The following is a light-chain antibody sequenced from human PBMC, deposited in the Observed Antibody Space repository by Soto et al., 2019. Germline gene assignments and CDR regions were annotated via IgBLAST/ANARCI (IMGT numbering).Light chain of an antibody. Sequence: DIVMTQSPDSLAVSLGERATINCKSSQSVLYSSNNKDYLVWYQQKPGQPPKLLIYWASTRESGVPDRFSGSGSGTDFTLIISSLQAEDVAVYYCQQYYSTPRTFGQGTKVEIK. CDR2: WAS. V-gene: IGKV4-1*01. CDR3: QQYYSTPRT. CDR1: QSVLYSSNNKDY. J-gene: IGKJ1*01.